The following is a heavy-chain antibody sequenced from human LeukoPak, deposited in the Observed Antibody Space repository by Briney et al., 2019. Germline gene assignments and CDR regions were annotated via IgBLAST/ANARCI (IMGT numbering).Heavy chain of an antibody. CDR1: EFTFSSYA. Sequence: GGSLRLSCAASEFTFSSYAMSWVRQAPGKGLEWVSSIGGSGVNTYHADSVKGRFTICRDNSKNALYLPVNSLRAEDTAVFYCAKIGSYFDYWGQGILVTVSS. V-gene: IGHV3-23*01. D-gene: IGHD3-10*01. J-gene: IGHJ4*02. CDR2: IGGSGVNT. CDR3: AKIGSYFDY.